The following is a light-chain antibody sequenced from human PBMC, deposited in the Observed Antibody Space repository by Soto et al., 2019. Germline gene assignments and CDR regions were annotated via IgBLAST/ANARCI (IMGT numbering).Light chain of an antibody. V-gene: IGLV3-1*01. J-gene: IGLJ2*01. Sequence: SYELTQPPSVSVSPGQTASITCSGDKLGDKYGCWYQQKPGQSPVLDIYKDSKRPSGIPERFSGSNSGNTATLTISGTQAMDEADYYSQAWDSSTVVFGGGTKLTVL. CDR1: KLGDKY. CDR2: KDS. CDR3: QAWDSSTVV.